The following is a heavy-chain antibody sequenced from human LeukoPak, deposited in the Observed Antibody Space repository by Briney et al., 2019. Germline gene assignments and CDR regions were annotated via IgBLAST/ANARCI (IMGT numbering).Heavy chain of an antibody. V-gene: IGHV3-30*03. D-gene: IGHD4-17*01. CDR3: ATNDYDDYIPDS. CDR1: GFTFSSYG. J-gene: IGHJ4*02. CDR2: ISYDGGNK. Sequence: GGSLRLSCAASGFTFSSYGMHWVRQAPGKGLEWVAVISYDGGNKYYADSVKGRFTISRDNSKNTLYLQMNSLKTDDTAVYFCATNDYDDYIPDSWGQGTLVTVSS.